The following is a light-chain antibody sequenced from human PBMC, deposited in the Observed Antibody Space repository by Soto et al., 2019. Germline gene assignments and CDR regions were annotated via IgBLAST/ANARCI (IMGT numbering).Light chain of an antibody. CDR2: GAS. J-gene: IGKJ2*01. V-gene: IGKV3-15*01. Sequence: EIVMTQSPATLSVSPGERATLSCRASQSVRSNLAWYQQKPGQAPRLLIYGASTRATGIPARFSGSGSGTELTLTISSLQSEDFAVYYCQQYNNWPPLTFGQGTKLEIK. CDR1: QSVRSN. CDR3: QQYNNWPPLT.